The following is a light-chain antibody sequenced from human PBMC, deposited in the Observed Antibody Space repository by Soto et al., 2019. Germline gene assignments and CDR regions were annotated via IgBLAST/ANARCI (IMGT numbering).Light chain of an antibody. CDR1: SSNIGSNT. V-gene: IGLV1-44*01. CDR3: AAWDDSLNGYV. Sequence: SVLTQPPSASGTPGQRVTTSCSGSSSNIGSNTVNWYQHLPGTAPKLLIYSNNQRPSGVPDRFSGSKSGTSASLAISGLQSEDEADYYCAAWDDSLNGYVFGTGTKVTVL. J-gene: IGLJ1*01. CDR2: SNN.